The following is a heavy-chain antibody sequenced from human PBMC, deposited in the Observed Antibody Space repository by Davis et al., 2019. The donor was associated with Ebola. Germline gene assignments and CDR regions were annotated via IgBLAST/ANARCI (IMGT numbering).Heavy chain of an antibody. J-gene: IGHJ4*02. V-gene: IGHV1/OR15-2*02. Sequence: ASVKVSCKASGYTFTYRYLHWVRQAPGQGLEWMGWINPHNGNTNYAQNVQGRVTMTTDTSTSTAYMELSSLRSEDTAVYYCARDIGSPVDYWGQGTLVTVSS. CDR3: ARDIGSPVDY. CDR1: GYTFTYRY. D-gene: IGHD1-26*01. CDR2: INPHNGNT.